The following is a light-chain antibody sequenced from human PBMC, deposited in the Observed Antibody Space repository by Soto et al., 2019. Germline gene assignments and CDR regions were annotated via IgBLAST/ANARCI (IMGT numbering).Light chain of an antibody. J-gene: IGKJ2*01. Sequence: EIVLTQSPGTLSLSPGERATLSCRASQSVSGTYLAWYQHRSRQAPRLLIYGASNRATGIPDRFSGYGSGTDFTLTVSRLEPEDSAVYYCQQFVMSPPGYTFGQGTKLEIK. CDR1: QSVSGTY. CDR2: GAS. CDR3: QQFVMSPPGYT. V-gene: IGKV3-20*01.